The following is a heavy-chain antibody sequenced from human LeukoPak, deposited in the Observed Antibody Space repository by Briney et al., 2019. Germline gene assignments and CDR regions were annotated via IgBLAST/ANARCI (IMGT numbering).Heavy chain of an antibody. J-gene: IGHJ6*03. D-gene: IGHD5-24*01. Sequence: SETLSLTCTVSGYSISSGYYWGWIRQPPGKGLEWIGSIYHSGSTYYNPSLKSRVTISVDTSKNQFSLKLSSVAAADTAAYYCARVVDGYIREGYYYYMDVWGKGTTVTVSS. CDR2: IYHSGST. V-gene: IGHV4-38-2*02. CDR1: GYSISSGYY. CDR3: ARVVDGYIREGYYYYMDV.